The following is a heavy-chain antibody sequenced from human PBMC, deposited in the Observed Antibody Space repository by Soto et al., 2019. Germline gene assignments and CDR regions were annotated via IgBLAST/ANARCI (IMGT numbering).Heavy chain of an antibody. CDR2: ISSSGSTI. Sequence: GGSLRLSCAASGFTFSRYEMNWVRQAPGKGLEWVSYISSSGSTIYYADSVKGRFTISRDNAKNSLYLQMNSLRAEDTAVYYCARVRHYDSSGYYYVTRAAFDIWGQGTMVTVSS. J-gene: IGHJ3*02. D-gene: IGHD3-22*01. CDR1: GFTFSRYE. CDR3: ARVRHYDSSGYYYVTRAAFDI. V-gene: IGHV3-48*03.